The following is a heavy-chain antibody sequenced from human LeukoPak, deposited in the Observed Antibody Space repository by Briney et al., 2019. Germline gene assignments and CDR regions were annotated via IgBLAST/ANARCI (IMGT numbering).Heavy chain of an antibody. Sequence: SETLSLTCAVYGGSFSGYYWSWIRQPPGKGLEWIGYIYYSGSTNYNPSLKSRVTTSVDMSKNQFSLKLSSVTAADTAVYYCARTHSSGYYYHDYWGQGTLVTVSS. V-gene: IGHV4-59*01. D-gene: IGHD3-22*01. CDR2: IYYSGST. J-gene: IGHJ4*02. CDR3: ARTHSSGYYYHDY. CDR1: GGSFSGYY.